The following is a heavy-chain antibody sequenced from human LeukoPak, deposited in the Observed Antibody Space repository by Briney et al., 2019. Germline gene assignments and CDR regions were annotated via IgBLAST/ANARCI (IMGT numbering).Heavy chain of an antibody. Sequence: PWASVKVSCKASGYTFTSYGISWVRQAPGQGLEWMGWISTYNGNTNYAQKLQGRVTMTTDTSTSIAYMELRSLRSDDTAVYYCAREGSPFYYYYMDVWGKGTTVTVSS. D-gene: IGHD2-15*01. J-gene: IGHJ6*03. V-gene: IGHV1-18*01. CDR1: GYTFTSYG. CDR2: ISTYNGNT. CDR3: AREGSPFYYYYMDV.